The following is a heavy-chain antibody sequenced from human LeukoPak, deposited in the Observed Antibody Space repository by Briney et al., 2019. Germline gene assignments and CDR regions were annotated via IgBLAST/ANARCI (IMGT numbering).Heavy chain of an antibody. CDR3: ARKLTNRFDP. CDR2: IYYSGST. CDR1: GGSISSSSYY. J-gene: IGHJ5*02. V-gene: IGHV4-39*01. Sequence: PSETLSLTCTASGGSISSSSYYWGWIRPPPGKGLEWIGSIYYSGSTYYNPSLKSRVTISVDTSKNQFSLKLSSVTAADTAVYYCARKLTNRFDPWGQGTLVTVSS. D-gene: IGHD1-14*01.